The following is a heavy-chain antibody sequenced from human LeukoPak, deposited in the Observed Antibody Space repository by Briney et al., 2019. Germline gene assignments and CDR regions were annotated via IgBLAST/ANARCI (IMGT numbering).Heavy chain of an antibody. Sequence: SVKLSCNASGGTFSSYAISWVRQAPGQGLEWMGGIIPIFGTANYAQKSQGRVTITTDESTSTAYMELSSLRSEDTAVYYCARSDIVATVNFDYWGQGTLVTVSS. J-gene: IGHJ4*02. CDR2: IIPIFGTA. D-gene: IGHD5-12*01. V-gene: IGHV1-69*05. CDR1: GGTFSSYA. CDR3: ARSDIVATVNFDY.